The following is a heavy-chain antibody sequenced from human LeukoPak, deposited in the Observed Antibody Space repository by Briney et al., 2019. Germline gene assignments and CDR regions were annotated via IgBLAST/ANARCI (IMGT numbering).Heavy chain of an antibody. J-gene: IGHJ3*02. CDR3: ARGICSSTSCYTPGAFDI. D-gene: IGHD2-2*02. Sequence: SPSETLSLTCTVSGGSISNSYWSWIRQPAGKGLEWIGRIHTSGSTNYNPSLKSRVTMSVDTSKNQFSLKLSSVTAADTAVYYCARGICSSTSCYTPGAFDIWGQGTMVTVSS. V-gene: IGHV4-4*07. CDR1: GGSISNSY. CDR2: IHTSGST.